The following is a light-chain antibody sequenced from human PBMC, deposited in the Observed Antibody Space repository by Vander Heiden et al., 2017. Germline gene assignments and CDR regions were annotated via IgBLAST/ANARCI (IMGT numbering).Light chain of an antibody. V-gene: IGLV2-14*03. CDR3: NSYTSSTTLYV. CDR2: DVS. J-gene: IGLJ1*01. CDR1: SSDVGAYND. Sequence: SALPQPVFVSRSPRQSIITSCTGTSSDVGAYNDVSWYQQHPGKAPKLMIFDVSNRPSGVSNRSSGSKSGNTASLTISGLQAEDEADYFCNSYTSSTTLYVFGTGTKVTVL.